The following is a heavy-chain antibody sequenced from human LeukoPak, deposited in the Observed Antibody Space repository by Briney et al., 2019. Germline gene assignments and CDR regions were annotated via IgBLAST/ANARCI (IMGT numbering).Heavy chain of an antibody. V-gene: IGHV3-15*01. D-gene: IGHD6-6*01. CDR3: GTCSRWSGP. CDR1: GFTFSDAW. CDR2: IKSKTAGGAA. J-gene: IGHJ5*02. Sequence: GGSLRLSCVASGFTFSDAWMNWVRQAPGKGLEWVGRIKSKTAGGAADYAAPVKGRFTISRDDSKNTLYLQMNSLQTEDTAVYYCGTCSRWSGPWGQGTLVTVSS.